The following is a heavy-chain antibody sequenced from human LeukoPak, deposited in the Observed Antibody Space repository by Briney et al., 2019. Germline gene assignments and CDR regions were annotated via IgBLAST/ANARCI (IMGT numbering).Heavy chain of an antibody. CDR1: GSTFSIYA. Sequence: SVKVSCKASGSTFSIYATSWVRRATGPGLEWMGGIILIFVTANSAQKFQGRVTITADKSTSTAYMELSSLRSEDTAVYYCARDRSITMVRGGNYYYGMDVWGKGTTVTVSS. CDR2: IILIFVTA. CDR3: ARDRSITMVRGGNYYYGMDV. V-gene: IGHV1-69*06. J-gene: IGHJ6*04. D-gene: IGHD3-10*01.